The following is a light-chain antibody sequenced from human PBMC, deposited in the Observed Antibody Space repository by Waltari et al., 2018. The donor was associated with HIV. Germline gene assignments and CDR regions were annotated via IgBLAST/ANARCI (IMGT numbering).Light chain of an antibody. Sequence: SSELTQDPTVSVALGQTVMITCQGDSLRTYSASWYQQKPGQAPVLCVYARHNRPAWSPDRFSATSAGNPASVTITGAQAEDEADYYCNTRDSSSSHNWVFGGGTKLTVL. CDR1: SLRTYS. CDR3: NTRDSSSSHNWV. V-gene: IGLV3-19*01. CDR2: ARH. J-gene: IGLJ3*02.